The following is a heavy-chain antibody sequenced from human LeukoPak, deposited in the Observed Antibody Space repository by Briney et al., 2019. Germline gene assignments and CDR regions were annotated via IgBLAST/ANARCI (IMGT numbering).Heavy chain of an antibody. CDR3: ARDFNCSGGSCYSALFDY. D-gene: IGHD2-15*01. CDR1: GFTFSDYY. J-gene: IGHJ4*02. V-gene: IGHV3-11*01. CDR2: ISSSGSTI. Sequence: PGGSLRLSCAASGFTFSDYYMSWIRQAPGKGLVWVSYISSSGSTIYYADSVKGRFTISRDNAKNSLYLQMNSLRAEDTAVYYCARDFNCSGGSCYSALFDYWGQGTLVTVSS.